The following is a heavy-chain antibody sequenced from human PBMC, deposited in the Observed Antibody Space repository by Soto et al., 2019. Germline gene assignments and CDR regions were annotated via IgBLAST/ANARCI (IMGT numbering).Heavy chain of an antibody. Sequence: GGSLRLSCAASGFTFSSYSMNWVRQAPGKGLEWVSSISSSSSYIYYADSVKGRFTISRDNAKNSLYLQMNSLRAEDTAVYYCAKDGLGAYSYGSYYFDYWGQGTLVTVSS. CDR1: GFTFSSYS. J-gene: IGHJ4*02. CDR2: ISSSSSYI. V-gene: IGHV3-21*01. CDR3: AKDGLGAYSYGSYYFDY. D-gene: IGHD5-18*01.